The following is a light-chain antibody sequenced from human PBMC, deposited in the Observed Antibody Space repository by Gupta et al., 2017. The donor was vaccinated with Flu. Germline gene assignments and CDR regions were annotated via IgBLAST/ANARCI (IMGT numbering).Light chain of an antibody. V-gene: IGKV3-20*01. Sequence: CSLSSSLGERVTISCRASQTVKNNFLTWYQQKPGKAPRVLIYGASSMATGVPDRFSGSGSGTDFTLTISRLEPEDFAAYYCQQGGISLYTFGQGTKLEIK. CDR2: GAS. CDR1: QTVKNNF. CDR3: QQGGISLYT. J-gene: IGKJ2*01.